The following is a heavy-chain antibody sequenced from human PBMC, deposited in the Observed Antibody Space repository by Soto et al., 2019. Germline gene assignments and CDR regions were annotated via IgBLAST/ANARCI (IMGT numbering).Heavy chain of an antibody. Sequence: QVQLQQWGAGLLKPSETLSLTCAVYGGSFSGYYWSWIRQPPGKGLEWIGEINHSGSTNYNPSLKSRVTISVDTSKNQFSLKLSSVTAADTAVYYCARFRRPLWFGELGMPTFIWGQGTMVTVSS. V-gene: IGHV4-34*01. CDR3: ARFRRPLWFGELGMPTFI. J-gene: IGHJ3*02. CDR1: GGSFSGYY. D-gene: IGHD3-10*01. CDR2: INHSGST.